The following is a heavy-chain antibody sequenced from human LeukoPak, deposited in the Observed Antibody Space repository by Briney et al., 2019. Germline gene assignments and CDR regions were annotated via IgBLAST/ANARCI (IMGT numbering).Heavy chain of an antibody. CDR3: ANYGWEY. V-gene: IGHV3-33*06. Sequence: PGGSLRLSCAASGFTFSSYGVHWVRQAPGKGLEWVAVIWYDGSNKYYADSVKGRFTISRDNSKNTLYLQMNSLRAEDTAVYYCANYGWEYWGQGTLVTVSS. CDR2: IWYDGSNK. CDR1: GFTFSSYG. J-gene: IGHJ4*02. D-gene: IGHD1-26*01.